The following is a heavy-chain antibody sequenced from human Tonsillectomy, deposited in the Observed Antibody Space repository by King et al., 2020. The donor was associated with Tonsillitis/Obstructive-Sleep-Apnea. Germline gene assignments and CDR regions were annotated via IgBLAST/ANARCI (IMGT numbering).Heavy chain of an antibody. CDR3: ASRPGEIFGVLDY. V-gene: IGHV3-23*04. J-gene: IGHJ4*02. Sequence: VQLVESGGGLVQPGGSLRLSCAASGFTFSNYGMTWVRQAPGKGLEWVSGISSSGASTYYADSAKGRFSISRDNSKNTLYLQMNSLRAGDTALYYCASRPGEIFGVLDYWGQGTMVTVSS. CDR1: GFTFSNYG. D-gene: IGHD3-3*01. CDR2: ISSSGAST.